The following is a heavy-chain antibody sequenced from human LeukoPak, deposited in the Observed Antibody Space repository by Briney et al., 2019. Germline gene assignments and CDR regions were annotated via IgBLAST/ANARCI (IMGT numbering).Heavy chain of an antibody. CDR1: GYTFNENY. CDR3: ARGKSGFSP. V-gene: IGHV1-2*02. CDR2: INPYTGDA. Sequence: ASVKVSCKASGYTFNENYIHWVRQAPGHGLEGMGLINPYTGDANYTEKFQGRVTMTRDTSVSTAYMHLSRLRSDDTAVYYCARGKSGFSPWGQGTPVTVSS. J-gene: IGHJ4*02. D-gene: IGHD3-22*01.